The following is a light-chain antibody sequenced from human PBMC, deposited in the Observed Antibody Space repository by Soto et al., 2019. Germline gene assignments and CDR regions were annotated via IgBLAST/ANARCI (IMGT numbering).Light chain of an antibody. CDR1: QSVTRSF. Sequence: EIVLTKSPGTLSLSPGERVTLSCRASQSVTRSFLAWYQQKPGQAPRLLIYGASSRATGIPDRFSGSGSGTDFTITISRLEPEDFAVYDCHQYGSSPQAFGPGTKVDIK. V-gene: IGKV3-20*01. J-gene: IGKJ3*01. CDR3: HQYGSSPQA. CDR2: GAS.